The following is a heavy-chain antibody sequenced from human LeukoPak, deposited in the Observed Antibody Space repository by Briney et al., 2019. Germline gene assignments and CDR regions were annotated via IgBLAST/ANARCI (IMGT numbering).Heavy chain of an antibody. CDR2: ISSNSIYT. D-gene: IGHD3-22*01. J-gene: IGHJ4*02. Sequence: GGSLRLSCAASGFTFSSLGMSWIRQAPGKGLEWISYISSNSIYTNYADSVKGRFTISRDNVKNLLYLQMNSLRAEDTAVYYCAREFVPDSSGYYYFGGEEGFDYWGQGTLVTVPS. V-gene: IGHV3-11*06. CDR1: GFTFSSLG. CDR3: AREFVPDSSGYYYFGGEEGFDY.